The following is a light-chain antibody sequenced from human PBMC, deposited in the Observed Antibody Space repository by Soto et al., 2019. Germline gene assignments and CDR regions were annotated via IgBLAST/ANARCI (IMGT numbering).Light chain of an antibody. CDR3: QQYNNWPQT. CDR2: GAS. V-gene: IGKV3-15*01. J-gene: IGKJ2*01. CDR1: QSVSSS. Sequence: EIVLTQSPDTLSVSPGERATLSCRASQSVSSSLAWYQHKPGQAPRLLISGASTRAPGIPARFSASGSGTEFTLTINSLQSEDFAVYYCQQYNNWPQTFGQGTKLEIK.